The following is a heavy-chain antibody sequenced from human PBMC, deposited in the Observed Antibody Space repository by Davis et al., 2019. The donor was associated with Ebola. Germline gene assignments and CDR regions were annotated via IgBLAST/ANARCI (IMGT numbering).Heavy chain of an antibody. CDR1: GFSFSSHA. V-gene: IGHV3-23*01. J-gene: IGHJ6*04. D-gene: IGHD3-3*01. CDR3: AKSGLSFGVVKYHYGMDV. CDR2: ISGTTGST. Sequence: GESLKISCAASGFSFSSHAMGWVRQAPGKGLEWVSCISGTTGSTYYADSVKGRFTISRDNSKKTLYLQMNSLRAEDTAVYYCAKSGLSFGVVKYHYGMDVWGKGTTVTVSS.